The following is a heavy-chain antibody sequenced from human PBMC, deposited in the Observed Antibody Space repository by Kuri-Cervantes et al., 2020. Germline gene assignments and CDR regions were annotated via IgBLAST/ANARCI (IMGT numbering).Heavy chain of an antibody. D-gene: IGHD5-12*01. CDR1: GFSFRSYW. CDR3: AKYPTGQRPYSGFEFDY. Sequence: GESLKISCAASGFSFRSYWMSWVRQAPGKGLEWVANINKDGTEKNYVDSVKGRFIISRDNARNSLYLQMNSLRAEDTAVYYCAKYPTGQRPYSGFEFDYWGQGTLVTVSS. V-gene: IGHV3-7*01. J-gene: IGHJ4*02. CDR2: INKDGTEK.